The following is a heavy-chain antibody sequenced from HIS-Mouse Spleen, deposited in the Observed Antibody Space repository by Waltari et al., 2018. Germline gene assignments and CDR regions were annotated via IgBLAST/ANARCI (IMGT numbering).Heavy chain of an antibody. Sequence: EVQLVESGGGLVQPGGSLRLSCAASGFTFSSYWMHWVRQAPGKGLVWVSRINSDGSSTSYADSVKGRFTISRDNAKNTLYLQMNSLRSEDTAVYYCARGGAAGPTTPFDYWGQGTLVTVSS. CDR2: INSDGSST. D-gene: IGHD1-26*01. CDR3: ARGGAAGPTTPFDY. V-gene: IGHV3-74*01. CDR1: GFTFSSYW. J-gene: IGHJ4*02.